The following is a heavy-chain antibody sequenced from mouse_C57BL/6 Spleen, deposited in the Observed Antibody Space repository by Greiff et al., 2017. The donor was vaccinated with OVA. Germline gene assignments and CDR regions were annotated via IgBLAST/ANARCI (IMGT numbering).Heavy chain of an antibody. V-gene: IGHV5-16*01. D-gene: IGHD2-5*01. CDR3: ARVYSNYSYYFDY. J-gene: IGHJ2*01. Sequence: EVHLVESEGGLVQPGSSMKLSCTASGFTFSDYYMAWVRQVPEKGLEWVANINYDGSSTYYLDSLKSRFIISRDNAKNILYLQMSSLKSEDTATYYCARVYSNYSYYFDYWGQGTTLTVSS. CDR2: INYDGSST. CDR1: GFTFSDYY.